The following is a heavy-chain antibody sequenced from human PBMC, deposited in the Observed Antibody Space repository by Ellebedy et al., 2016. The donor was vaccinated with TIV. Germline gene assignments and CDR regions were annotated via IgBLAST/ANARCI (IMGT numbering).Heavy chain of an antibody. V-gene: IGHV5-51*01. CDR2: ISPGDSDT. Sequence: PGGSLRLSCKGSGYSFTSYWIGWVRQMPGKGLEWMGIISPGDSDTRYSPSFQGQVTIADDKSISTAYLQWSSLKASDTAMYYCARTALTGTTVRWFAPWGQGTLVTVSS. CDR1: GYSFTSYW. CDR3: ARTALTGTTVRWFAP. J-gene: IGHJ5*02. D-gene: IGHD1-7*01.